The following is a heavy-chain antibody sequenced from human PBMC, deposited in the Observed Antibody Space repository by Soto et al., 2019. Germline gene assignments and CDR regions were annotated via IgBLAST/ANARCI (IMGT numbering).Heavy chain of an antibody. J-gene: IGHJ6*02. Sequence: SVKVSCKASGDTFSTYTITWMRQAPGQGLEWMGGIIPRSATSKYAQKFQGRVTITADESTSTVYMELRTLRPEDTAMYYCARHAYDFWSGHPNPRYYYGMDVWGQGTTVTVSS. CDR3: ARHAYDFWSGHPNPRYYYGMDV. CDR1: GDTFSTYT. CDR2: IIPRSATS. V-gene: IGHV1-69*13. D-gene: IGHD3-3*01.